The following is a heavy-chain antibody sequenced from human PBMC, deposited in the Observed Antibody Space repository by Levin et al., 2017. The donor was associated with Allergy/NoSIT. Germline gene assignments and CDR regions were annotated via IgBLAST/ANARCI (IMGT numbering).Heavy chain of an antibody. J-gene: IGHJ4*02. Sequence: GESLKISCAASGFTFSNYAMSWVRQAPGKGLEWVSALTNSGRTYYADSVKGRFTVSRDNSKNTLYLQMNSLRADDTAVYYCAKEMTTVVPAFDYWGQGTLVTVSS. CDR3: AKEMTTVVPAFDY. D-gene: IGHD4-23*01. CDR1: GFTFSNYA. V-gene: IGHV3-23*01. CDR2: LTNSGRT.